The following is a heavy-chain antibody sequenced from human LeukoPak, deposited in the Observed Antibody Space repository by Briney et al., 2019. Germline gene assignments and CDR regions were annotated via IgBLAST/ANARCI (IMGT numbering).Heavy chain of an antibody. CDR1: GGSISSYY. J-gene: IGHJ2*01. Sequence: SETLSLTCTVSGGSISSYYWSWIRQPPGEGLEWIGYIYYSGSTNYNPSLKSRVTISVDTSKNQFSLKLSSVTAADTAVYYCARVDGYNSPYFDLWGRGTLVTVSS. CDR2: IYYSGST. V-gene: IGHV4-59*01. D-gene: IGHD5-24*01. CDR3: ARVDGYNSPYFDL.